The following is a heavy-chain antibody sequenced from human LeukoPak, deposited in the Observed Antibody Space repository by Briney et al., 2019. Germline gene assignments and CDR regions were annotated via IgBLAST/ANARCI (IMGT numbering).Heavy chain of an antibody. CDR3: ARDRSHQRRFHSSREENWFDP. D-gene: IGHD6-13*01. J-gene: IGHJ5*02. CDR1: GFTFSSYS. CDR2: ISSSSSYI. V-gene: IGHV3-21*01. Sequence: SGGSLRLSCAASGFTFSSYSMNWVRQAPGKGLEWVSSISSSSSYIYYADSVKGRFTISRDNAKNSLYLQMNSLRAEDTAVYYCARDRSHQRRFHSSREENWFDPWGQGTLVTVSS.